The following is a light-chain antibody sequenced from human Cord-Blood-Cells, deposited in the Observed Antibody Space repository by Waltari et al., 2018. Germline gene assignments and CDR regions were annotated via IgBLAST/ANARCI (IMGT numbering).Light chain of an antibody. CDR2: AAS. CDR1: QISSSY. V-gene: IGKV1-39*01. J-gene: IGKJ2*03. Sequence: DIQMTQSPSSLSASVGGRVTITCRASQISSSYLNWYQQKPWKAPKLLIYAASSLQSGVPSRFSGSGSGTDFTLTISSLQPEDFATYYCQQSYSTLYSFGQGTKLEIK. CDR3: QQSYSTLYS.